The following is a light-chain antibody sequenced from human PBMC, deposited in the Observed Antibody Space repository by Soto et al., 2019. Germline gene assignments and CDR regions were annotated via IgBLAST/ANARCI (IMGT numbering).Light chain of an antibody. CDR3: QQFNVYPLT. CDR1: QGIRDF. V-gene: IGKV1-9*01. Sequence: DIQLTQSPSFLSASVGDRVTITCRASQGIRDFLAWYQQKPGKAPKLLIYAASTLQAPVPTRFSRLASATEFTLAIIKLQPADSATYYCQQFNVYPLTFGGGTKVQIK. J-gene: IGKJ4*01. CDR2: AAS.